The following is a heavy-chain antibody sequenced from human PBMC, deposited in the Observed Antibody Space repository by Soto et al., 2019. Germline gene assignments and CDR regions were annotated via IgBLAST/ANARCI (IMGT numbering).Heavy chain of an antibody. V-gene: IGHV3-72*01. Sequence: EVQLVESGGGLVQPGGSLRLSCAVSGFTFSDHYMDWVRQAPGKGLEWVGRTRNKANSYTTEYAASVKGRFTISRDDSKNSLYLQMNSLKTEDTAVYYCARGSGWFGYYYYGMDVWGQGTTVTVSS. CDR1: GFTFSDHY. D-gene: IGHD6-19*01. CDR3: ARGSGWFGYYYYGMDV. J-gene: IGHJ6*02. CDR2: TRNKANSYTT.